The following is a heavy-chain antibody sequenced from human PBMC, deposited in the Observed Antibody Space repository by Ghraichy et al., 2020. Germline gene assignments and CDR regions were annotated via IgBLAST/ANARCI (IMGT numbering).Heavy chain of an antibody. D-gene: IGHD3-22*01. CDR1: GGSFSGYY. Sequence: SETLSLTCAVYGGSFSGYYWSWIRQPPGKGLEWIGEINHSGSTNYNPSLKSRVTISVDTSKNQFSLKLSSVTAADTAVYYCARGAPTPDYDSSGYYGDLDYWGQGTLVTVSS. CDR3: ARGAPTPDYDSSGYYGDLDY. CDR2: INHSGST. J-gene: IGHJ4*02. V-gene: IGHV4-34*01.